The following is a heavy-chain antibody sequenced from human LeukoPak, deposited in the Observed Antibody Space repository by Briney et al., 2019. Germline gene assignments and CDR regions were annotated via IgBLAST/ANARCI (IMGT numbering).Heavy chain of an antibody. CDR1: GFTFSSYS. J-gene: IGHJ4*02. CDR2: FSSSSSYI. Sequence: KSGGSLRLSCAASGFTFSSYSMNWVRQAPGKGLEWVSSFSSSSSYIYYADSVKGRFTISRDNAKNSLYLQMNSLRAEDTAVYYCARAPRVGGSYRPHFDYWGQGTLVTVSS. D-gene: IGHD1-26*01. V-gene: IGHV3-21*01. CDR3: ARAPRVGGSYRPHFDY.